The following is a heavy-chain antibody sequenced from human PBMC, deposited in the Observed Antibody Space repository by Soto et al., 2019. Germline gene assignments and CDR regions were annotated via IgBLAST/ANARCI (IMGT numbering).Heavy chain of an antibody. V-gene: IGHV1-18*01. CDR2: ISGYTANT. CDR1: GYTFASYA. D-gene: IGHD5-18*01. CDR3: ARGGGFSYGLVAFDI. Sequence: QVQLVQSGAEVKKPGASVKVSCKASGYTFASYAISWVRQAPGQGLEWMGWISGYTANTDYAQKFQGRVSLTTDTATSTAYMELRSLTSDDTAVYYCARGGGFSYGLVAFDIWGQGTMVTVSS. J-gene: IGHJ3*02.